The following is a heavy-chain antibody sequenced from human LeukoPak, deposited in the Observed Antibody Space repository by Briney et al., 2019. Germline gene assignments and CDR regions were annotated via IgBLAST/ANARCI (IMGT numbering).Heavy chain of an antibody. CDR1: GGSISSSSYY. J-gene: IGHJ4*02. Sequence: SETLSLTCTVSGGSISSSSYYRGWIRQPPGKGLEWIGSIYYSGSTYYNPSLKSRVTISVDTSKNQFSLKLSSVTAADTAVYYCARVGDYGDYFDYWGQGTLVTVSS. CDR2: IYYSGST. V-gene: IGHV4-39*07. CDR3: ARVGDYGDYFDY. D-gene: IGHD4-17*01.